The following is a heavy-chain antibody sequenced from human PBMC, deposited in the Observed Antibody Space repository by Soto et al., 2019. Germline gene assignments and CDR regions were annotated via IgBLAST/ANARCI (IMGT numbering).Heavy chain of an antibody. CDR3: ARAGAGLDY. J-gene: IGHJ4*02. V-gene: IGHV3-33*01. Sequence: QVQLVESGGGVVQPGRSLRLSCAASGFTFSSYVMHWVRQAPGKGLEWVAIIWYDGSNKNYVDSVKGRFTISRDDSKNTLYLQMNGLRAEDTAVSYCARAGAGLDYWGQGTLVTVSS. CDR2: IWYDGSNK. CDR1: GFTFSSYV.